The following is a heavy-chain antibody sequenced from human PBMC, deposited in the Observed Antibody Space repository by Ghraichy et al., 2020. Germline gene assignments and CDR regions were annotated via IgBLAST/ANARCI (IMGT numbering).Heavy chain of an antibody. CDR2: IIPIFGTA. V-gene: IGHV1-69*13. CDR3: AISEGVENYDFWSGYSPGSDY. J-gene: IGHJ4*02. CDR1: GGTFSSYA. D-gene: IGHD3-3*01. Sequence: SVKVSCKASGGTFSSYAISWVRQAPGQGLEWMGGIIPIFGTANYAQKFQGRVTITADESTSTAYMELSSLRSEDTAVYYCAISEGVENYDFWSGYSPGSDYWGQGTLVTVSS.